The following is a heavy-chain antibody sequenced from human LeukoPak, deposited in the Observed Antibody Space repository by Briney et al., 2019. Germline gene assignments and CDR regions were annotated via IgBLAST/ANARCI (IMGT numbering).Heavy chain of an antibody. CDR1: GGSISSSSYY. J-gene: IGHJ4*02. D-gene: IGHD3/OR15-3a*01. CDR2: IYYSGNT. CDR3: ARQTGSGLFILP. V-gene: IGHV4-39*01. Sequence: PSETLSLTCTVSGGSISSSSYYWGWIRQPPGKGLEWIGSIYYSGNTYYNASLKNQVSISIDTSKNQFSLKLTSVTAADTAVYYCARQTGSGLFILPGGQGTLVTVSS.